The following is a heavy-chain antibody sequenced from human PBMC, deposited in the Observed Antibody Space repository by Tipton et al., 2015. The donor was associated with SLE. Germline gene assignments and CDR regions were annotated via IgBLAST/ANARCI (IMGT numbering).Heavy chain of an antibody. CDR3: ARGYVGALAFDI. Sequence: TLSLTCTVSGGPISSSSYYWGWIRQPPGKGLEWIGYIYYSGSTNYNPSLKSRVNISVDTSKNQFSLKLSSVTAADTAVYYCARGYVGALAFDIWGQGTMVTVSS. V-gene: IGHV4-61*05. CDR2: IYYSGST. D-gene: IGHD1-26*01. J-gene: IGHJ3*02. CDR1: GGPISSSSYY.